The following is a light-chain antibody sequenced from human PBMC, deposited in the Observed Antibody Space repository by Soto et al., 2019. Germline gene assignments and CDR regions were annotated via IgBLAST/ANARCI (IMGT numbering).Light chain of an antibody. J-gene: IGLJ2*01. V-gene: IGLV2-14*01. Sequence: SVLTQPAPLSGSPGQSISTSCAGTSSDSGGYNYVSWYQQHPGKAPNSMIYDVSNRPSGVSNRFSGSKSGNTASLTISGLQAEDEADYYCSSYTSSSTLDVVFGGGTNGTVL. CDR1: SSDSGGYNY. CDR2: DVS. CDR3: SSYTSSSTLDVV.